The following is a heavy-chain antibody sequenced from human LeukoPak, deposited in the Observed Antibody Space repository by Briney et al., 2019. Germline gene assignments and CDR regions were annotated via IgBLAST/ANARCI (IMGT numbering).Heavy chain of an antibody. J-gene: IGHJ4*02. V-gene: IGHV2-70*11. CDR2: IDWDDDK. Sequence: SGPALVKPTQTLTLTCTFSGFSLSASGMCVSWIRQPPGKALEWLARIDWDDDKYYSTSLKTRLTISKDTSKNQVVLTMTNMVPVDTATYYCARTSLRDIVVQTWTLDYWGQGTLVTVSS. CDR1: GFSLSASGMC. D-gene: IGHD2-2*01. CDR3: ARTSLRDIVVQTWTLDY.